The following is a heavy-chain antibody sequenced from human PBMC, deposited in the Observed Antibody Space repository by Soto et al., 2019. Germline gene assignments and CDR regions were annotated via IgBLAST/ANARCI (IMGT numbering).Heavy chain of an antibody. CDR1: LYTFTGHY. CDR3: GRGRSGQIVVFY. V-gene: IGHV1-2*02. Sequence: SLKVSCKASLYTFTGHYIHWVRQSPEQGPEWMGEIGPESGATRYAQKFQGRVTMTRGTSITTVYMELKNLSPDDTAVYYCGRGRSGQIVVFYWGQGTPVTVSS. D-gene: IGHD1-26*01. J-gene: IGHJ4*02. CDR2: IGPESGAT.